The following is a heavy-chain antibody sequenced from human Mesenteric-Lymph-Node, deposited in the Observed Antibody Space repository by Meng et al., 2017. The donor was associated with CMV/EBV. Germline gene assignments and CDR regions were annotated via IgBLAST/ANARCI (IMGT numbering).Heavy chain of an antibody. CDR2: INWNGGST. Sequence: GESLKISCAASGFTFDDYGMSWVRQAPGKGLEWVSGINWNGGSTGYADSVKGRFTISRDNAKNSLYLQMNSLRAEDTAVYYCARLGFSADFGVVAWGQGTLVTVSS. D-gene: IGHD3-3*01. J-gene: IGHJ5*02. CDR1: GFTFDDYG. V-gene: IGHV3-20*04. CDR3: ARLGFSADFGVVA.